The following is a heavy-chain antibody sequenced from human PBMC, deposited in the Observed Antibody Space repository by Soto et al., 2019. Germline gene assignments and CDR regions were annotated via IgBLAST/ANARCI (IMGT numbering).Heavy chain of an antibody. V-gene: IGHV3-15*07. CDR2: IKSKTDGGTT. D-gene: IGHD3-3*01. CDR3: TTVRADYDFWSGYYSGYYYYGMDV. Sequence: SLRLSCAASGFTFSNAWMNWVRQAPGKGLEWVGRIKSKTDGGTTDHAAPVKGRFTISRDDSKNTLYLQMNSLKTEDTAVYYCTTVRADYDFWSGYYSGYYYYGMDVWGQGTTVTVSS. CDR1: GFTFSNAW. J-gene: IGHJ6*02.